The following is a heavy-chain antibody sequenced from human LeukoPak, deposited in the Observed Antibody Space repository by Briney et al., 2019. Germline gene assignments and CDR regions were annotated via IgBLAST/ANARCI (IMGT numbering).Heavy chain of an antibody. D-gene: IGHD4-17*01. CDR1: GFTFKTYG. CDR3: ASPSHDYGDYAFDY. Sequence: PGGSLRLSCAASGFTFKTYGMHWVRQAPGKGLEWVAVISYDGSNKDYADSVKGRFTISRDNSKNTLYVQMNSLRAEDTSVYYCASPSHDYGDYAFDYWGQGTLVTVSS. CDR2: ISYDGSNK. J-gene: IGHJ4*02. V-gene: IGHV3-30*03.